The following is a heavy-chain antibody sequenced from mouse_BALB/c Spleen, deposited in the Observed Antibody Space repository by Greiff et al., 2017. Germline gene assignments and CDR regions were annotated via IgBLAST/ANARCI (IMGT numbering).Heavy chain of an antibody. CDR2: IRNKANGYTT. CDR1: GFTFTDYY. Sequence: DVQLVESGGGLVQPGGSLRLSCATSGFTFTDYYMSWVRQPPGKALEWLGFIRNKANGYTTEYSASVKGRFTISRDNSQSILYLQMNTLRAEDSATYYCARGLLTGYFDVWGAGTTVTVSS. J-gene: IGHJ1*01. CDR3: ARGLLTGYFDV. V-gene: IGHV7-3*02. D-gene: IGHD2-3*01.